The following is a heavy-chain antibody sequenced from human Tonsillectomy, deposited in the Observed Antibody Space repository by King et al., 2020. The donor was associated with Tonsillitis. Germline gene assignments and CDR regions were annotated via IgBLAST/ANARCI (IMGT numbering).Heavy chain of an antibody. J-gene: IGHJ4*02. D-gene: IGHD3-10*01. CDR3: ARADYLF. V-gene: IGHV4-34*01. CDR1: GGSFTNYY. Sequence: VQLQQWGAGLLKPSETLSLTCAVSGGSFTNYYWNWIRQPPGKGLEWIGEIKHSESTSYNPSLKGRFTISLNTSKNQFSLKLTSVTAADTAVYYCARADYLFWGQGTLVTVSS. CDR2: IKHSEST.